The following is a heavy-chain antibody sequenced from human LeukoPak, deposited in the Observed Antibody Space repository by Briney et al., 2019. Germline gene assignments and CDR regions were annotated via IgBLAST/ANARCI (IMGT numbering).Heavy chain of an antibody. CDR2: IYSDGST. V-gene: IGHV3-66*01. D-gene: IGHD2-15*01. Sequence: EGSLRLSCAASGFTVSSNYMSWVRQAPGKGLEWVSLIYSDGSTYYADSVRGRFTISRDNSKNTLYLQMNSLRAEDTAVYFCARDLGYCSGGSCYVGYFDYWGQGTLVTVSS. J-gene: IGHJ4*02. CDR1: GFTVSSNY. CDR3: ARDLGYCSGGSCYVGYFDY.